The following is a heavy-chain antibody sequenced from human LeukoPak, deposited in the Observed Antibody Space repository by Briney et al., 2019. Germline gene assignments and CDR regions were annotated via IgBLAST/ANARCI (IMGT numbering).Heavy chain of an antibody. Sequence: ASVKVSCKASGYTFNNYGISWVRQAPGQGLEWMGWVTSYNGDTNYAQKFQGRVTMTEDTSTDTAYMELSSLGSEDTAVYYCATDFIRWYGDSIAVAGLFDYWGQGTLVTVSS. CDR2: VTSYNGDT. V-gene: IGHV1-18*01. CDR3: ATDFIRWYGDSIAVAGLFDY. J-gene: IGHJ4*02. D-gene: IGHD6-19*01. CDR1: GYTFNNYG.